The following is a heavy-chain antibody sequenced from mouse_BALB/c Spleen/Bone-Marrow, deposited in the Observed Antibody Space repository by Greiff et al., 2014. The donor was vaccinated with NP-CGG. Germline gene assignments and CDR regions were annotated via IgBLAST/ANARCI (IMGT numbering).Heavy chain of an antibody. Sequence: EVQVVESGGGLVQPGGSRKLSCAASGFTFSSFGMHWVRQAPEKGLEWVAYISSGSSTVYYADKVMGRFTISRDSPKNTLFLQMTSLRSEDTAMYYCARSGSSSGYFDYWGQGTTLTVSS. J-gene: IGHJ2*01. CDR2: ISSGSSTV. D-gene: IGHD1-1*01. CDR1: GFTFSSFG. CDR3: ARSGSSSGYFDY. V-gene: IGHV5-17*02.